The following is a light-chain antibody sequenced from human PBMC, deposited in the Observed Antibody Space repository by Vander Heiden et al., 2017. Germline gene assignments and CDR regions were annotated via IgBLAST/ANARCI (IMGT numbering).Light chain of an antibody. Sequence: QSVLTQPPSASGTPGQRVTISCSGSSSNIGSHYVYWYQQLPRTAPKLLIFRNNQRPSGGPDRFSGSKSGTSASLAISGLRSEDEADYYCAAWDDSLSGLHVVFGGGTKLTVL. CDR1: SSNIGSHY. CDR2: RNN. J-gene: IGLJ2*01. CDR3: AAWDDSLSGLHVV. V-gene: IGLV1-47*01.